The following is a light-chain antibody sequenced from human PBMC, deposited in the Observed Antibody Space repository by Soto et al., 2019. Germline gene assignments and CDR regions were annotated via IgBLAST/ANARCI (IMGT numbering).Light chain of an antibody. J-gene: IGKJ1*01. V-gene: IGKV3-11*01. CDR1: QSIGYY. CDR3: QQRGNWPPTWT. CDR2: DAS. Sequence: EIVLTQSPATLSLSPGEIATLSFRASQSIGYYLAWYQEKPGQAPRLLIYDASIRATGIPARFSGSWSGTDFTLTINGLEPEDSAVYYCQQRGNWPPTWTFGQGTKVDI.